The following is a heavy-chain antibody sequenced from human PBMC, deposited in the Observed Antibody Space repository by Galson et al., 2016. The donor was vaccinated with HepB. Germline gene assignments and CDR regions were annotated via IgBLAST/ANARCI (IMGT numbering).Heavy chain of an antibody. CDR2: IWSDGSNK. J-gene: IGHJ4*02. CDR1: GFTFSSYT. Sequence: SLRLSCAASGFTFSSYTMSWVRQAPGKGLEWVALIWSDGSNKYYADSVKGRFTISRDSSKNTLSLQMNSLRAEDTAVYYCAREMGVAAPAVFDYWGQGTLVTVSS. D-gene: IGHD6-13*01. V-gene: IGHV3-33*08. CDR3: AREMGVAAPAVFDY.